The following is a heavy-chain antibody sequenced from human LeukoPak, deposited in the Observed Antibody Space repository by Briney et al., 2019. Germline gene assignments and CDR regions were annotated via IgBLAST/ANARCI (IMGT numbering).Heavy chain of an antibody. CDR3: TRGHYGH. Sequence: GGSLRLSCAASGFTFSDDWMNWVRQAPGKGLEWVGYIKGKNSGRTTDYAAPVKGRFTIPRDDSRSTLDLQMNSLKAEDTALYYCTRGHYGHWGQGTLVTVSP. D-gene: IGHD3-10*01. V-gene: IGHV3-15*01. J-gene: IGHJ4*02. CDR1: GFTFSDDW. CDR2: IKGKNSGRTT.